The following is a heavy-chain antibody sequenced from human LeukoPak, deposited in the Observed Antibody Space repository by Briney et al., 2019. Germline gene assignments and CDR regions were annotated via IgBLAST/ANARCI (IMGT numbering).Heavy chain of an antibody. D-gene: IGHD1-26*01. CDR3: AKTLSGDYHDASDV. J-gene: IGHJ3*01. Sequence: GGSLRLSCAASGFAFDDSAMHWVRQAPGKGLEWVSGINWNSGSIAYADSVKGRFTISRDNAKNSLYLQMNGLRTEDTALYYCAKTLSGDYHDASDVWGQGTMVTVSS. CDR2: INWNSGSI. V-gene: IGHV3-9*01. CDR1: GFAFDDSA.